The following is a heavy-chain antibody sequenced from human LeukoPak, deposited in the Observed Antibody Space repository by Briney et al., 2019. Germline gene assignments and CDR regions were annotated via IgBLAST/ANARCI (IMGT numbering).Heavy chain of an antibody. CDR1: GFTFSSYG. Sequence: GGSLRLSCAASGFTFSSYGMHWVRQAPGKGLEWVAVISYDGSNKYCADSVKGRFTISRDNSKNTLYLQMNSLRAEDTAVYYCARRGYCSGGSCPKVYYFDYWGQGTLVTVSS. J-gene: IGHJ4*02. CDR2: ISYDGSNK. D-gene: IGHD2-15*01. V-gene: IGHV3-30*03. CDR3: ARRGYCSGGSCPKVYYFDY.